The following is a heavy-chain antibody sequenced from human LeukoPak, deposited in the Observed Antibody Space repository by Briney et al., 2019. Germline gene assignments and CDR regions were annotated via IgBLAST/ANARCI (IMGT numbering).Heavy chain of an antibody. CDR2: IKSKTDGGTT. V-gene: IGHV3-15*01. CDR1: GFTFSNAW. Sequence: GGSLRLSCAASGFTFSNAWMSWVRQAPGKGLEWVGRIKSKTDGGTTDYAAPVKCRFTISRDDSKNTLYLQMNSLKTEDTAVYYCTIDGWYDSSGYFYPDAFDIWGQGTMVTVSS. CDR3: TIDGWYDSSGYFYPDAFDI. D-gene: IGHD3-22*01. J-gene: IGHJ3*02.